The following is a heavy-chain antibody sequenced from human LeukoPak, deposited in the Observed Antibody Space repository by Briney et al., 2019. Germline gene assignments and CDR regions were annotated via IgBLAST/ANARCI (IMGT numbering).Heavy chain of an antibody. CDR1: GYTLTELS. CDR3: ATGPPKRYYFDY. V-gene: IGHV1-24*01. J-gene: IGHJ4*02. Sequence: ASVKVSCKVSGYTLTELSMHWVRQAPGKGLEWMGGFDPEDGETIYAQKFQGRVTMTEDTSTDTAYMELSSLRSEDTAVYYCATGPPKRYYFDYWGQGTLVTVSS. CDR2: FDPEDGET. D-gene: IGHD6-25*01.